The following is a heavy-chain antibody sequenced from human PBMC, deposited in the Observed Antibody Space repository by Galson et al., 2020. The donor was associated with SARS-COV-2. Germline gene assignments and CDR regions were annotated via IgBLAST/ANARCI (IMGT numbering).Heavy chain of an antibody. CDR2: ISSDSSYI. D-gene: IGHD7-27*01. J-gene: IGHJ6*02. V-gene: IGHV3-21*01. CDR1: GFTFSDYS. Sequence: GGSLRLSCAASGFTFSDYSVNWVRQAPGKGLEWVSFISSDSSYIYTADAAKGRFTISSDNAKNSQYPQMINLSAENTAVYYCARNWGYTDYHRGLAVWGRGTTVTVSS. CDR3: ARNWGYTDYHRGLAV.